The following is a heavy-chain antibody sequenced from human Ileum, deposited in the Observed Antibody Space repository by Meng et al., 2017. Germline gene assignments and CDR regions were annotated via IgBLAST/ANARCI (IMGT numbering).Heavy chain of an antibody. J-gene: IGHJ4*02. Sequence: QVQLQESGPGLVNPSQTLSLTCSVSGGSFSSDNYYWTWIRQTPGKGLEWIGLTYYNGSPFYNPSLRSRVTISVDTSKDQFSLKLTSVTAADTAVYYCARERRHYYGSGSFDYWGQGILVTVFS. CDR3: ARERRHYYGSGSFDY. V-gene: IGHV4-30-4*01. CDR1: GGSFSSDNYY. CDR2: TYYNGSP. D-gene: IGHD3-10*01.